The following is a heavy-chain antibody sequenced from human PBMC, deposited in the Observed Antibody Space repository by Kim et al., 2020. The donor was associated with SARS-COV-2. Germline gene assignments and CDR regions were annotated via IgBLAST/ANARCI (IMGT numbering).Heavy chain of an antibody. Sequence: YAQKFQGRVTITADESTSTAYMELSSLRSEDTAVYYCASISGYSYGSFDYWGQGTLVTVSS. J-gene: IGHJ4*02. CDR3: ASISGYSYGSFDY. D-gene: IGHD5-18*01. V-gene: IGHV1-69*01.